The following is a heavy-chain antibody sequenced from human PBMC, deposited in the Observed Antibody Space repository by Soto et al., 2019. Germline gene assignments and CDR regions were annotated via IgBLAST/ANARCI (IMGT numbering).Heavy chain of an antibody. J-gene: IGHJ4*02. D-gene: IGHD3-22*01. CDR1: GFTFSSYA. V-gene: IGHV3-23*01. Sequence: GGSLRLSCAASGFTFSSYAMSWVRQAPGKGLEWVSAISGSGGSTYYADSVKGRFTISRDNSKNTLYLQMNSLRAEDTAVYYCAKALLITMIVVVTPTPFDYWGQGTLVTVSS. CDR3: AKALLITMIVVVTPTPFDY. CDR2: ISGSGGST.